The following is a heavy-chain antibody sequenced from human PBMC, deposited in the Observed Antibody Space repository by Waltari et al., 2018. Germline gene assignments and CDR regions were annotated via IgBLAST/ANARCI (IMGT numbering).Heavy chain of an antibody. Sequence: EVQLLESGGGLVQPGGSLRLSCAASGFTFSSYAMSWVRQAPGKGLEWVSVIDSGGSTYYADSVKGRFTISRDNSKNTLYLQMNSLRAEDTAVYYCAKECGDSSGYCAFDIWGQGTMVTVSS. CDR1: GFTFSSYA. D-gene: IGHD3-22*01. CDR2: IDSGGST. J-gene: IGHJ3*02. CDR3: AKECGDSSGYCAFDI. V-gene: IGHV3-23*03.